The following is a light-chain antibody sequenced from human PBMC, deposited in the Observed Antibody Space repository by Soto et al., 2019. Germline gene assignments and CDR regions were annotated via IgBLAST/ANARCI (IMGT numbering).Light chain of an antibody. V-gene: IGLV2-14*01. CDR2: DVS. J-gene: IGLJ1*01. CDR1: SSDVGGYNY. CDR3: NSYTSSSPP. Sequence: QPVLTQPASVSGSPGQSITISCTGTSSDVGGYNYVSWYQQHPGKAPKLMIYDVSNRPSGVSNRFSGSKSGNTASLTISGLQAEDEADSYCNSYTSSSPPFGTGTKVTVL.